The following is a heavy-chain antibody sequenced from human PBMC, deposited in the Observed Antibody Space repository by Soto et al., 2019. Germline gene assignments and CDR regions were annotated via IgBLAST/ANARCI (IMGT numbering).Heavy chain of an antibody. V-gene: IGHV3-7*01. CDR1: GLTFSNYW. J-gene: IGHJ4*02. D-gene: IGHD2-2*01. Sequence: VQLVESGGGLVQPGGSLRRSCVVSGLTFSNYWMSWVRQAPGKGLEWVANINQDGSESYYVDSVKGRFTISRDNAKNSLYLQMTSLRAEDTAVYYCARPARECSSPGCANWGQGTLVTVSS. CDR3: ARPARECSSPGCAN. CDR2: INQDGSES.